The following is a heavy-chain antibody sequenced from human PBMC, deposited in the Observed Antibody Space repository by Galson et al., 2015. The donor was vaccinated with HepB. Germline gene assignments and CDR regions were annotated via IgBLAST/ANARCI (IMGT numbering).Heavy chain of an antibody. V-gene: IGHV1-18*01. J-gene: IGHJ5*02. D-gene: IGHD6-13*01. CDR1: GYTFTSYG. CDR2: ISAYNGNT. Sequence: SVKVSCKASGYTFTSYGISWVRQAPGQGLEWMGWISAYNGNTNYAQKLQGRVTMTTDTSTSTAYMELRSLRSDDTAVYYCAREAGLYPGDPELDIAAAGTLADVGWFDPWGQGTLVTVSS. CDR3: AREAGLYPGDPELDIAAAGTLADVGWFDP.